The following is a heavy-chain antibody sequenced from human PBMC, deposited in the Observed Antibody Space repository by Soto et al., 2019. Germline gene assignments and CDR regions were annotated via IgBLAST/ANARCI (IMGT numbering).Heavy chain of an antibody. CDR2: INPGNSET. Sequence: EVQLVQSGAEAKKPGESLKISCQASGYSFINYWIGWVRQLHGTGLEWMAIINPGNSETRYSPAFQGQVTISADRFITTVYLEWSSLKASDTAMYYCARPDNNYVASWGQGALVTVSS. J-gene: IGHJ4*02. D-gene: IGHD2-15*01. CDR1: GYSFINYW. V-gene: IGHV5-51*01. CDR3: ARPDNNYVAS.